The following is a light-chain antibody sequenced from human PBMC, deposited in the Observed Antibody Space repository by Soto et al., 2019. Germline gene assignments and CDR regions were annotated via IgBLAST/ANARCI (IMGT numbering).Light chain of an antibody. CDR2: DAS. V-gene: IGKV3-11*01. J-gene: IGKJ5*01. CDR1: QSVSSY. Sequence: EIVLTQSPATLSLSPGERATLSCRASQSVSSYLACYQQKPGQAPRLLIYDASNRATGIPARFSGSGSGTDFTLTISSLEPEDFATYYCQQLNSFPITFGQGTRLEIK. CDR3: QQLNSFPIT.